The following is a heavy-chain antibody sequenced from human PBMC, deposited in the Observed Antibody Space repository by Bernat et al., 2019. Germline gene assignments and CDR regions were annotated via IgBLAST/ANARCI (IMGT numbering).Heavy chain of an antibody. V-gene: IGHV3-74*01. Sequence: EVQLVESGGGLVQPGGSLRLSCAASGFTFNTLWMYWVRQAPGKGLVWVSRINSDGSYTTYADSVTGRFTISRDNAKNTLYLQMNSLRAEDTAVYYCARGGVTFGGVIAQWGQGTLVTVSS. D-gene: IGHD3-16*02. J-gene: IGHJ4*02. CDR1: GFTFNTLW. CDR3: ARGGVTFGGVIAQ. CDR2: INSDGSYT.